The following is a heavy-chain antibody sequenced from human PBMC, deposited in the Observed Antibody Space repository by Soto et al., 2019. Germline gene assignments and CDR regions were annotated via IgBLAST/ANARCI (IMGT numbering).Heavy chain of an antibody. J-gene: IGHJ5*02. D-gene: IGHD3-10*01. CDR2: IYHSGST. CDR1: GGSISSGGYS. CDR3: ARSSMVRGVVYWFDP. V-gene: IGHV4-30-2*01. Sequence: QLQLQESGSGLVKPSQTLSLTCAFSGGSISSGGYSWSWIRQPPGKGLEWIGYIYHSGSTYYNPSLKSRVTISVDRSKNQFSLKLSSVTAADTAVDYCARSSMVRGVVYWFDPWGQGTLVTVSS.